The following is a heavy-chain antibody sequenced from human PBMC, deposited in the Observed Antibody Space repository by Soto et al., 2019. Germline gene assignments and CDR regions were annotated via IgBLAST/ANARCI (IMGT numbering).Heavy chain of an antibody. CDR3: ARELGELVGGPPYTSQNSFDY. V-gene: IGHV1-69*01. D-gene: IGHD1-26*01. Sequence: QVQLVQSGAEVKKPGSSVKVSCKTSGGTFSSYAISWVRQDPGQGLEWMGGNIPIFGTANYAQKFQGRVTITGVESTSTAYMGLSSLRSEETAVYYCARELGELVGGPPYTSQNSFDYWGQGTLVTVST. CDR1: GGTFSSYA. CDR2: NIPIFGTA. J-gene: IGHJ4*02.